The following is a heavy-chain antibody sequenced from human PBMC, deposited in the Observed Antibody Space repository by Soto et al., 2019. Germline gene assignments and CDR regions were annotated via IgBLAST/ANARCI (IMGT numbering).Heavy chain of an antibody. CDR2: INHRGSA. V-gene: IGHV4-34*01. Sequence: QVQLQQWGAGLLKPSETLSLTCAVYGGSFRGYYWSWIRQPPGKGLEWIGEINHRGSANYNPSVKIPVTISVDTSKNPFSLKLNSVTAADTAMYYCARGSRLKIPAATGRDYYYHGLDVWAQGTAVTVSS. J-gene: IGHJ6*02. CDR1: GGSFRGYY. D-gene: IGHD1-26*01. CDR3: ARGSRLKIPAATGRDYYYHGLDV.